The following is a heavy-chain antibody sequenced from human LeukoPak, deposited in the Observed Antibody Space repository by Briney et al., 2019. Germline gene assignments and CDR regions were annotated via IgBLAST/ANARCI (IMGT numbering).Heavy chain of an antibody. CDR2: ISAYNGNT. Sequence: ASVTVSCKASGYTFSSHGINWVRQAPGQGLEWMGWISAYNGNTNYAQKLQGRVTMTTDTSTSTAYMELRSLRSDDTAVYYCARGQGYCSSTSCYSSWFDPWGQGTLVTVSS. D-gene: IGHD2-2*01. CDR3: ARGQGYCSSTSCYSSWFDP. V-gene: IGHV1-18*01. CDR1: GYTFSSHG. J-gene: IGHJ5*02.